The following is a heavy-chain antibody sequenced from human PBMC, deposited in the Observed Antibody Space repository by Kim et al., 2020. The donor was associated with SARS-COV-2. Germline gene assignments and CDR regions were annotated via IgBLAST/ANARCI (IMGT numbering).Heavy chain of an antibody. CDR1: GFTLEYYG. CDR2: FTRVGLV. V-gene: IGHV3-23*03. CDR3: GDYHWAGTHFPY. D-gene: IGHD3-16*01. J-gene: IGHJ4*02. Sequence: GGSLRLSCAASGFTLEYYGMTWVRQAPGKGLEWVSSFTRVGLVYYTDSVKGRFTISRDNSKTMLYFKMSSLRTEDTPVYYCGDYHWAGTHFPYWVQGALVTVSS.